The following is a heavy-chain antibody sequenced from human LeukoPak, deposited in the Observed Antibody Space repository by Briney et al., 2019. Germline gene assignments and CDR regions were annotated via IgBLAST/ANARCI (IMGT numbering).Heavy chain of an antibody. CDR3: ARDLSSSWYRYFDY. CDR2: INPNSGGT. V-gene: IGHV1-2*02. D-gene: IGHD6-13*01. Sequence: ASVKVSCKASVYTITGYYMHWVRQAPGQGLEWMGWINPNSGGTNYAQKFQGRVTMTRDTSISTAYMELSRLRSDDTAVYYCARDLSSSWYRYFDYWGQGTLVTVSS. CDR1: VYTITGYY. J-gene: IGHJ4*02.